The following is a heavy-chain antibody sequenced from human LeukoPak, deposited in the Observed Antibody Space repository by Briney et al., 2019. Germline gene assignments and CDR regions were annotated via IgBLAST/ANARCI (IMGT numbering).Heavy chain of an antibody. CDR2: IFSSSTYI. CDR3: ARDSGYSYGYPDY. CDR1: GFAFNTYS. D-gene: IGHD5-18*01. Sequence: KPGGSLRLSCAASGFAFNTYSMNWVRQAPGKGLEWVSFIFSSSTYIYYTDSVKGRFTISRDNARNSLYLQMDNLRAEDTAVYYCARDSGYSYGYPDYWGQGTLVTVSS. J-gene: IGHJ4*02. V-gene: IGHV3-21*01.